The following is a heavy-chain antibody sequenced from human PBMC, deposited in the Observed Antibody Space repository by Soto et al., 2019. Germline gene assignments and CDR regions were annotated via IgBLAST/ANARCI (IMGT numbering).Heavy chain of an antibody. Sequence: RRLSCAASGLSFGDDAMHWVRQAPGKGLEWVAVITYDGSTKFYADSVRGRFTISRDNSKSTLYLQMASLISKDTAVYYCARDVGTQMDFWSTSGMDVWGQGTTVTVSS. V-gene: IGHV3-30-3*01. CDR2: ITYDGSTK. D-gene: IGHD3-3*01. CDR3: ARDVGTQMDFWSTSGMDV. CDR1: GLSFGDDA. J-gene: IGHJ6*02.